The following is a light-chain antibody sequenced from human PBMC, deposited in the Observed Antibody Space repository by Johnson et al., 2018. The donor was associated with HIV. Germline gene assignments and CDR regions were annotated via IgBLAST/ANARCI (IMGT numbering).Light chain of an antibody. CDR1: SSNVGSSF. V-gene: IGLV1-51*01. Sequence: QSALTQPPSVSAAPGQTVTISCSGSSSNVGSSFVSWYRQVPGTAPKLLIYDNNQRPSGIPGRFSGSKSGPSATLGITGLQTGDEADYYCGTWDSSLTSYVFGAGTKVTVL. CDR3: GTWDSSLTSYV. J-gene: IGLJ1*01. CDR2: DNN.